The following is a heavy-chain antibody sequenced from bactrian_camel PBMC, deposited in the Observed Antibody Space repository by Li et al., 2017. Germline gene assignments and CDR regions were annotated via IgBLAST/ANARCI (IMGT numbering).Heavy chain of an antibody. Sequence: VQLVESGGGLVQPGGSLRLSCAASGFTFSSYAMSWVRQAPGKGLEWVSGVSSGIGVTTYADSVKGRFTTYQDNAENTIYLQMDSLKPEDTAMYYCAAAWGRGFFGGCQVNSWGHGTQVTVS. CDR3: AAAWGRGFFGGCQVNS. CDR2: VSSGIGVT. CDR1: GFTFSSYA. V-gene: IGHV3S42*01. J-gene: IGHJ6*01. D-gene: IGHD5*01.